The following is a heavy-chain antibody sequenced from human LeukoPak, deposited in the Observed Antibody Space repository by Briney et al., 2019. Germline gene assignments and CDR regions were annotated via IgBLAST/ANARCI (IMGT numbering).Heavy chain of an antibody. D-gene: IGHD3-16*01. CDR1: GYTFTGYY. V-gene: IGHV1-2*02. CDR3: VRAGGPFDY. J-gene: IGHJ4*02. CDR2: FNPKSGGT. Sequence: ASVKVSCRASGYTFTGYYIHWVRQAPGQGLEWMGCFNPKSGGTKYAQNFQGRVTMTSDPSTAYMALSRPKSDDTAVYYCVRAGGPFDYWGLGTLVIVSS.